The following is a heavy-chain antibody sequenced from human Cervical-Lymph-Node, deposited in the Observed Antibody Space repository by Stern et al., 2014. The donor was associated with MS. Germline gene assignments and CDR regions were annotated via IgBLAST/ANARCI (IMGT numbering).Heavy chain of an antibody. Sequence: VQLMQSGAEVKKTGASVKVSCKASGYTFTDYYMHWVRQAPGQGLEWMGVINPNGGTTTNAQKFQGSVTMTWESSTSTVYMELSSLRSEDTALYYCARGTGYSYYFDYWGQGTLVTVSS. CDR3: ARGTGYSYYFDY. CDR1: GYTFTDYY. D-gene: IGHD3/OR15-3a*01. CDR2: INPNGGTT. V-gene: IGHV1-46*01. J-gene: IGHJ4*02.